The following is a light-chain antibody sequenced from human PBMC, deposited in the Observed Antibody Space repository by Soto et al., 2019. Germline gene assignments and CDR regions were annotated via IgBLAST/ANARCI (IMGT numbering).Light chain of an antibody. CDR2: SNN. Sequence: QSALTQPPSASGTPGQRVTISCSGSSSSIGSNTVNWYQQLPGTAPKLLIYSNNQRPSGVPDRFSGSKSGTSASLAISGLQSEDEADYYCAAWDDSLNGPWVFGGGTQLTVL. CDR3: AAWDDSLNGPWV. V-gene: IGLV1-44*01. CDR1: SSSIGSNT. J-gene: IGLJ3*02.